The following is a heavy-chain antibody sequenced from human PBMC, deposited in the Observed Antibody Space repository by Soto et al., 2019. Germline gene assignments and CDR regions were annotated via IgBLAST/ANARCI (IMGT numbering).Heavy chain of an antibody. CDR3: ARVDYSPSPNLAQPFDP. J-gene: IGHJ5*02. V-gene: IGHV4-31*03. D-gene: IGHD1-26*01. CDR2: IFYSGRT. Sequence: QVQLQESGPGLVKPSQTLSLTCTVSGGSISSGAYYWSWIRHHSGKGLEWIGHIFYSGRTYYNPSLKSRITISVDTSKNQFSLNLTSVTAADTAVYYCARVDYSPSPNLAQPFDPWGQGTLVTVSS. CDR1: GGSISSGAYY.